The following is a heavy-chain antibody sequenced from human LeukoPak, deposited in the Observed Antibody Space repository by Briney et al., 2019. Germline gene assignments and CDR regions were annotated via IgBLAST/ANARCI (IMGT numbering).Heavy chain of an antibody. CDR2: IRSSGSTM. CDR1: GFTFNNFG. CDR3: ARDRGTMVVVVPAALDY. V-gene: IGHV3-48*01. J-gene: IGHJ4*02. Sequence: TGGSLRLSCAASGFTFNNFGMNWVRQAPGKGLEWVSSIRSSGSTMYYSDPVKGRFTISRDNARKSLYLQMNSLRAEDTAVYYCARDRGTMVVVVPAALDYWGQGTLVTVSS. D-gene: IGHD2-2*01.